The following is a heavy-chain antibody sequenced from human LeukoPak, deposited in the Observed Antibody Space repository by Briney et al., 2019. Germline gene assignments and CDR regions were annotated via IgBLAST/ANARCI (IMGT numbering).Heavy chain of an antibody. Sequence: ASVKVSCKASGYTFTSYDINWVRQATGQGLEWMGWINAGNGNTKYSQKFQGRVTITRDTSASTAYMELSSLRSEDTAVYYCARPVRRGAVAGTFDYWGQGTLVTVSS. CDR1: GYTFTSYD. J-gene: IGHJ4*02. CDR2: INAGNGNT. D-gene: IGHD6-19*01. CDR3: ARPVRRGAVAGTFDY. V-gene: IGHV1-3*01.